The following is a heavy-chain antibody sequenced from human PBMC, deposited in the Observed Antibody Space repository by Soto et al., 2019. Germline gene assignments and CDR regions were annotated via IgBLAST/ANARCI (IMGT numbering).Heavy chain of an antibody. D-gene: IGHD3-16*01. V-gene: IGHV4-31*03. Sequence: SETLSLTCTVSGGSIISGGYYWTWIRQHPGKGLEWIGYIYYSGSTYYNPSLKSRVTISVDTSKNQFSLKLSSVTAADTAVYYCARDRGLRASYYYYGMDVWGQGTTVTV. CDR3: ARDRGLRASYYYYGMDV. J-gene: IGHJ6*01. CDR2: IYYSGST. CDR1: GGSIISGGYY.